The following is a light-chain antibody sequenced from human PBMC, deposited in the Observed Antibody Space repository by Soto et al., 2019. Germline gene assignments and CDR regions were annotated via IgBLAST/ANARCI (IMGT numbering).Light chain of an antibody. CDR3: QQYNSYSPYT. CDR2: DAS. J-gene: IGKJ2*01. Sequence: DIQMTQSPSTLSASVGDRVTLTCRASQSINNWLAWYQQKPGKAPDLLIYDASILEGGVPSRFSGSGSGTDFSLTISGLQPDDFATYYCQQYNSYSPYTFGQGTKLDIK. V-gene: IGKV1-5*01. CDR1: QSINNW.